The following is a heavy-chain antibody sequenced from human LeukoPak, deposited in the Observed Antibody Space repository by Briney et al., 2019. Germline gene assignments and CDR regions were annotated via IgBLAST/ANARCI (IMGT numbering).Heavy chain of an antibody. CDR1: GFTFSSYT. V-gene: IGHV3-23*01. J-gene: IGHJ4*02. CDR3: APGGPGYYFDY. CDR2: IRGSGGRT. Sequence: GGSLRLSCAASGFTFSSYTMSWVRQAPGKGLEWVSAIRGSGGRTYYADSVKGRFTISRGNSKNTLYLQMNSLRAEDTAVYYCAPGGPGYYFDYWGQGTLVTVSS. D-gene: IGHD3-10*01.